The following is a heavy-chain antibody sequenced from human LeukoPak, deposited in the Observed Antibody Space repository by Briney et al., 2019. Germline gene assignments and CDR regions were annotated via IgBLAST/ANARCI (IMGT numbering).Heavy chain of an antibody. V-gene: IGHV4-4*02. CDR2: IYHSGST. CDR3: ARGYSGSWYDLHVYAFDI. Sequence: PSETLSLTCAVSGGSISSSNWWSWVRQPPGKWLEWIGEIYHSGSTNYNPSLKSRVTISVDKSKNQFSLKLSSVTAADTAVYYCARGYSGSWYDLHVYAFDIWGQGTMVTVSS. J-gene: IGHJ3*02. CDR1: GGSISSSNW. D-gene: IGHD6-13*01.